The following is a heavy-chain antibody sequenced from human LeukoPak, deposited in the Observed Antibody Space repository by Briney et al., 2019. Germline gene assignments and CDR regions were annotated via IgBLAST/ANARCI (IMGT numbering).Heavy chain of an antibody. V-gene: IGHV1-8*01. D-gene: IGHD2-15*01. Sequence: ASVKVSCKASGYTFTSYDINWVRQATGQGLEWMGWMNPNSGNTGYAQKFQGRVTMTRNTSISTAYMELSSLRSEDTAVYYCARTIVVVVAANGYFDYWGQGTLVTVSS. CDR1: GYTFTSYD. J-gene: IGHJ4*02. CDR2: MNPNSGNT. CDR3: ARTIVVVVAANGYFDY.